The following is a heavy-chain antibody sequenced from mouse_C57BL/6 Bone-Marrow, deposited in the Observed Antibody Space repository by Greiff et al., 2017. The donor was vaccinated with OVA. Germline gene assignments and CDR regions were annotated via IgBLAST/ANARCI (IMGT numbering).Heavy chain of an antibody. V-gene: IGHV5-9*01. CDR1: GFTFSSYT. CDR3: ARHGDLSATGFAY. CDR2: ISGGGGNT. Sequence: EVKLVESGGGLVKPGGSLKLSCAASGFTFSSYTMSWVRQTPEKRLEWVATISGGGGNTYYPDSVKGRFTISRDNAKNTLYLQRSSLRSEDTALYYCARHGDLSATGFAYWGQGTLVTVSA. D-gene: IGHD1-1*01. J-gene: IGHJ3*01.